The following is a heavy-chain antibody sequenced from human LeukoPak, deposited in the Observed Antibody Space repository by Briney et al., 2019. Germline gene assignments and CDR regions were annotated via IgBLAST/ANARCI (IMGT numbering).Heavy chain of an antibody. CDR3: VEGPHDSSGYYSVY. V-gene: IGHV3-23*01. J-gene: IGHJ4*02. CDR2: ISGSGGST. D-gene: IGHD3-22*01. Sequence: GGSLRLSCAASGFTFSSYAMSWVRQAPGKGLEWVSAISGSGGSTYYADSVKGRFTISRDNSKNTLYLQMNSLRAEDTAVYYCVEGPHDSSGYYSVYWGRGTLVTVSS. CDR1: GFTFSSYA.